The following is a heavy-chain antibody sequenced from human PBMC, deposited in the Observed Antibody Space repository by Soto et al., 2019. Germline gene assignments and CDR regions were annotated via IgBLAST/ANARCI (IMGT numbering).Heavy chain of an antibody. Sequence: SETLSLTCSVSGGSISSGGYYWSWIRQHPGKGLEWIGYIYYSGSTYYNPSLKSRVTISVDTSKNQFSLKLSSVTAADTAVYYRARAPRPDSSGLDYWGQGTLVTVSS. CDR1: GGSISSGGYY. CDR2: IYYSGST. V-gene: IGHV4-31*03. CDR3: ARAPRPDSSGLDY. J-gene: IGHJ4*02. D-gene: IGHD3-22*01.